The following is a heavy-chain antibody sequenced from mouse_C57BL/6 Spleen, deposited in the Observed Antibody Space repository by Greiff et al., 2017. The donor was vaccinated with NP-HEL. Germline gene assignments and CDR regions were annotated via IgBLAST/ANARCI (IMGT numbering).Heavy chain of an antibody. V-gene: IGHV5-4*01. D-gene: IGHD1-1*01. J-gene: IGHJ2*01. CDR3: ARDSSSYARTYFDY. CDR1: GFTFSSYA. Sequence: EVQLVESGGGLVKPGGSLKLSCAASGFTFSSYAMSWVRQTPEKRLEWVATISDGGSYTYYPDNVKGRFTISRDNAKNNLYLQMSHLKSEDTAMYYCARDSSSYARTYFDYWGQGTTLTVSS. CDR2: ISDGGSYT.